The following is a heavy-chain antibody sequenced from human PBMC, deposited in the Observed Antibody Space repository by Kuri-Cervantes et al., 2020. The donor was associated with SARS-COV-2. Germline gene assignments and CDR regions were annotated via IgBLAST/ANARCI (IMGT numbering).Heavy chain of an antibody. CDR2: ISSSSSYI. D-gene: IGHD4-17*01. V-gene: IGHV3-11*05. J-gene: IGHJ4*02. CDR3: ARDSAWANGDNSYYFDY. CDR1: GFTFSDYD. Sequence: GGSLRLSCTASGFTFSDYDMSWIRQAPGKGLGWVSSISSSSSYIYYADSVKGRFTISRDNTENSLDLQMDSLRAEDTAVYYSARDSAWANGDNSYYFDYWGQGTLVTVSS.